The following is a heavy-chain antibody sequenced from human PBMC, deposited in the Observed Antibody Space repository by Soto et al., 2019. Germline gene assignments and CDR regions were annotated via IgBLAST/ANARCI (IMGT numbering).Heavy chain of an antibody. V-gene: IGHV1-24*01. CDR1: GYTLTELS. CDR2: FDPEDGET. Sequence: GASVKVSCKVSGYTLTELSMHWMRQAPGKGLEWMGGFDPEDGETIYAQKFQGRVTMTEDTSTDTAYMELSSLRSEDTAVYYCATDYEYTSVMLPVHPWGQGTLVTVSS. CDR3: ATDYEYTSVMLPVHP. D-gene: IGHD6-19*01. J-gene: IGHJ5*02.